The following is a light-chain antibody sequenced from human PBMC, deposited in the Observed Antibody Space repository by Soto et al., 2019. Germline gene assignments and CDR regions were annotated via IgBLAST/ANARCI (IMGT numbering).Light chain of an antibody. Sequence: QPVLTQSSSASASLGSSVKLTCTLSSGHSSYIIAWHQQQPGKAPRYLMKLEGSGSYNKGSGVPDRFSGSSSGADRYLTISNLQFEDWGGYFCETLDSNTHTVFGGGTKLTVL. CDR3: ETLDSNTHTV. V-gene: IGLV4-60*02. CDR2: LEGSGSY. CDR1: SGHSSYI. J-gene: IGLJ3*02.